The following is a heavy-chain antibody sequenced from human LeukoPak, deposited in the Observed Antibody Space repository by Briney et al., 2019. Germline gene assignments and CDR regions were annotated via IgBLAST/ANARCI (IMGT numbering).Heavy chain of an antibody. Sequence: GGSLRLSCAASGFTFSSYSMNWVRQAPGKGLEWVSSISSSSSYMYYADSVKGRFTISRDNAKNSLYLQMNSLRAEDTAVYYCARDMDSSGYYYFFDYWGQGTLVTVSS. CDR3: ARDMDSSGYYYFFDY. D-gene: IGHD3-22*01. CDR2: ISSSSSYM. J-gene: IGHJ4*02. CDR1: GFTFSSYS. V-gene: IGHV3-21*01.